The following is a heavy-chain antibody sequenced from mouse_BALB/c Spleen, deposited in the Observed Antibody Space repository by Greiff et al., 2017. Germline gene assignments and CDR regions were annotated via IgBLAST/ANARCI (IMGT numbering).Heavy chain of an antibody. CDR2: INSNGGST. CDR3: ARDRSTTVVFDY. Sequence: EVKLVESGGGLVQPGGSLKLSCAASGFTFSSYGMSWVRQTPDKRLELVATINSNGGSTYYPDSVKGRFTISRDNAKNTLYLQMSSLKSEDTAMYYCARDRSTTVVFDYWGQGTTLTVSS. J-gene: IGHJ2*01. D-gene: IGHD1-1*01. V-gene: IGHV5-6-3*01. CDR1: GFTFSSYG.